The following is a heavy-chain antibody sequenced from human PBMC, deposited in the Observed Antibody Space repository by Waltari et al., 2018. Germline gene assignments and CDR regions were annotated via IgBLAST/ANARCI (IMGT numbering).Heavy chain of an antibody. D-gene: IGHD6-13*01. CDR2: ISSSSSYI. V-gene: IGHV3-21*01. CDR3: ARGSYSSSWYEFDY. CDR1: GFTFSSYS. J-gene: IGHJ4*02. Sequence: EVQLVESGGGLVKPGGSLRLSCAASGFTFSSYSMNWVRQAPGKGLEWVSSISSSSSYIYYADSVKGRFTISRDNAKSSLYLQMNSLRAEDTAVYYCARGSYSSSWYEFDYWGQGTLVTVSS.